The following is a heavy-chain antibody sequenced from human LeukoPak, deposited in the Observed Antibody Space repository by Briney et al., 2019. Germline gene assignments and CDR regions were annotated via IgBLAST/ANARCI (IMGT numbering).Heavy chain of an antibody. D-gene: IGHD6-13*01. Sequence: SETLSLNCTVAGGSVNSGNHYWGWIRQPPGKGLEWIGSIYHNGINYYNPSVASRVTISVDTSKNQFSLNLTAVTAADSAVYFCARWAAGAAAGNFDYWGQGTLVTVSS. CDR1: GGSVNSGNHY. CDR3: ARWAAGAAAGNFDY. J-gene: IGHJ4*02. V-gene: IGHV4-39*01. CDR2: IYHNGIN.